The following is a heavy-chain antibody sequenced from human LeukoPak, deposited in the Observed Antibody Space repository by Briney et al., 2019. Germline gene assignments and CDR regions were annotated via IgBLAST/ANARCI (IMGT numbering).Heavy chain of an antibody. D-gene: IGHD1-26*01. V-gene: IGHV3-21*04. CDR2: ISTSSSYL. J-gene: IGHJ4*02. CDR1: GFTFSSYS. Sequence: GGSLRLSCAASGFTFSSYSMNWVRQAPGKGLEWVSSISTSSSYLYYADSVKGRFIISRDNAKNSLYLQMNSLRLEDTAFYFCVKDISFGGNPTFESWGQGTLVTVSS. CDR3: VKDISFGGNPTFES.